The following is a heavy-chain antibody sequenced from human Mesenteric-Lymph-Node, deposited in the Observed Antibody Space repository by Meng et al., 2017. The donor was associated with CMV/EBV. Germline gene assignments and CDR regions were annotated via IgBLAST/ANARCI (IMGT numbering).Heavy chain of an antibody. D-gene: IGHD1-26*01. CDR3: ARDRNGSPDY. Sequence: RDGVGRATGKGMEVVGRIREKAESYTTEYAASVRGRFTVSRDDSKTSVYLQMNSLTTEDMAVYYCARDRNGSPDYWGQGILVTVSS. V-gene: IGHV3-72*01. CDR2: IREKAESYTT. J-gene: IGHJ4*02.